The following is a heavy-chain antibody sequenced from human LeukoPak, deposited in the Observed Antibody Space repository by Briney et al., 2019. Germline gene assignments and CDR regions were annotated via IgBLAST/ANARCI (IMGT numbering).Heavy chain of an antibody. CDR2: IYYSGYT. CDR1: GGSISSCSYY. CDR3: ARHQWHYYYYMGV. Sequence: SETLSLTCTVSGGSISSCSYYWGWIRQPQGKGLERIGSIYYSGYTYYNPSLKSRRVTISVDTSKNQFSLRLSSVTAADTAVYYCARHQWHYYYYMGVWGKGSTVTVSS. J-gene: IGHJ6*03. V-gene: IGHV4-39*01. D-gene: IGHD6-19*01.